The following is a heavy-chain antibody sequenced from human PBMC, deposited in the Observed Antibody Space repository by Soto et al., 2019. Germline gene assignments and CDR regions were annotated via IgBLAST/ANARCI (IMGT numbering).Heavy chain of an antibody. D-gene: IGHD2-8*01. J-gene: IGHJ6*03. CDR1: GGTFSSYT. Sequence: QVQLVQSGAEVKKPGSSVKVSCKASGGTFSSYTISWVRQAPGQGLEWMGRIIPILGIANYAQKFQGRVTITANKPTSRSYMELSSLISEDTVVYYCARDGCTNGVCYGIYYYYMDVWGKGTTVTVSS. V-gene: IGHV1-69*08. CDR2: IIPILGIA. CDR3: ARDGCTNGVCYGIYYYYMDV.